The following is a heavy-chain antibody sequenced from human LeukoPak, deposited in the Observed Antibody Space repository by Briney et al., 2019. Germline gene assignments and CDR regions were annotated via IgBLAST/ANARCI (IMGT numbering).Heavy chain of an antibody. CDR3: TTALNFDILTGLYQPIAAFDI. CDR1: GFTFSDYY. Sequence: PGGSLRLSCAGSGFTFSDYYLTWIRQAPGKGLECVSYISSGGSNTHYADSVKGRFTISRDNAKKSLYLQMNSLKTEDTGVYYCTTALNFDILTGLYQPIAAFDIWGQGTLVTVSS. CDR2: ISSGGSNT. D-gene: IGHD3-9*01. V-gene: IGHV3-11*01. J-gene: IGHJ3*02.